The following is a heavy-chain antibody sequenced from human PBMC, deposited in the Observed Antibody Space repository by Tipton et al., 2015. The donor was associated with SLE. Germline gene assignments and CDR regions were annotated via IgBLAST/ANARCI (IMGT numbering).Heavy chain of an antibody. Sequence: TLSLTCTVSGVSFSSYYRSWIRQSPGKRLEWIGYVFYTGSTKYNPSLDSRVTISVDTSKNQFSLKLGSVTAADTAIYYCAGGLAVAGTRDYWGQGTLVTVSS. D-gene: IGHD6-19*01. CDR1: GVSFSSYY. CDR2: VFYTGST. V-gene: IGHV4-59*01. J-gene: IGHJ4*02. CDR3: AGGLAVAGTRDY.